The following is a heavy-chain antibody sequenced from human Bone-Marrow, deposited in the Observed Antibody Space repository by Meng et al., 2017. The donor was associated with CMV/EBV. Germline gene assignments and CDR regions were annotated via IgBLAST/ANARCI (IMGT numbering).Heavy chain of an antibody. CDR2: INHSGST. Sequence: ESLKISCAASGFTFSSYSMNWVRQPPGKGLEWIGEINHSGSTNYNPSLKSRVTISVDTSKNQFSLKLSSVTAADTAVYYCARLGLGYCSNTSCSPLWGQGTLVTVSS. J-gene: IGHJ4*02. V-gene: IGHV4-34*01. CDR3: ARLGLGYCSNTSCSPL. D-gene: IGHD2-2*01. CDR1: GFTFSSYS.